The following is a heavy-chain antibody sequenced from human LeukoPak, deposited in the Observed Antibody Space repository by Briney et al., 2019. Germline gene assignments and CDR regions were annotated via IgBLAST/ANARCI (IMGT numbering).Heavy chain of an antibody. CDR3: ARETSSSYYY. Sequence: GASVKGSCKASGGTFNSYAISWVRQAPGQGLEWMGRIIPILGIANYAQKFQGRVTITADKSTSTAYMELSSLRSEDTAVYYCARETSSSYYYWGQGTLVTVSS. CDR1: GGTFNSYA. J-gene: IGHJ4*02. D-gene: IGHD6-13*01. V-gene: IGHV1-69*04. CDR2: IIPILGIA.